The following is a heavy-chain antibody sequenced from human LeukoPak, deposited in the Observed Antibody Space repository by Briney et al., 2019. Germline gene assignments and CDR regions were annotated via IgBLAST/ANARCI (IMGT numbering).Heavy chain of an antibody. CDR1: GFTFSNYG. D-gene: IGHD5-18*01. Sequence: PGGSLGLSCAASGFTFSNYGMHWVRQAPGKGLEWVAFLRRDGSDKYYADSVKGRFTISRDNSKNTVYLQMSSLRPEDTAVYYCAKDHSQNFDYWGQGTLVTVSS. CDR2: LRRDGSDK. J-gene: IGHJ4*02. V-gene: IGHV3-30*02. CDR3: AKDHSQNFDY.